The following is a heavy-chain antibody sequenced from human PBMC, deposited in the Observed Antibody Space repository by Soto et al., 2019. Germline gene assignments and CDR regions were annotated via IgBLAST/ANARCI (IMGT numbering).Heavy chain of an antibody. CDR1: GGTFSSYA. CDR2: IIPMFGTA. J-gene: IGHJ2*01. Sequence: GASVKVSCKASGGTFSSYAISWVRQAPGQGLEWMGGIIPMFGTANYAQKFQGRVRITANTSTSTAYMDLSSLTSEDTAVYFCARSPTVTTLWNWYFDLWGRGTLVTVSS. V-gene: IGHV1-69*06. CDR3: ARSPTVTTLWNWYFDL. D-gene: IGHD4-17*01.